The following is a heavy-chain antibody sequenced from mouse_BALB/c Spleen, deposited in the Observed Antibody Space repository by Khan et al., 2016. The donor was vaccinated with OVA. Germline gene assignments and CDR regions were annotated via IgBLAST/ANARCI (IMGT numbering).Heavy chain of an antibody. CDR3: ASGYRCPVPFAY. CDR2: IDPSDSET. Sequence: QVQLQQSGAELVRPGASVKLSCKASGYTFTSYWMNWVKQRPGQGLDWIGMIDPSDSETHYNQKFKDKATFTVDKSTSTANMQLSSLTSEYSAVYYSASGYRCPVPFAYWGQGTLVTVSA. D-gene: IGHD2-14*01. CDR1: GYTFTSYW. J-gene: IGHJ3*01. V-gene: IGHV1-61*01.